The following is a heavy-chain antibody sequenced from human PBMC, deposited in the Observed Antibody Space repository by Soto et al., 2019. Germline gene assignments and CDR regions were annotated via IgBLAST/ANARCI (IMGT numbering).Heavy chain of an antibody. J-gene: IGHJ4*02. CDR2: IYSGGST. CDR3: EAIAPYYYDSSGHVSYYFDY. Sequence: AGGSLRLSCVASGFTFSTDSMSWVRQAPGKGLEWVSVIYSGGSTYYADSVKGRFTISRHNSKNTLYLQMNSLRAEDTAVYYCEAIAPYYYDSSGHVSYYFDYWGQGTLVTVSS. D-gene: IGHD3-22*01. V-gene: IGHV3-53*04. CDR1: GFTFSTDS.